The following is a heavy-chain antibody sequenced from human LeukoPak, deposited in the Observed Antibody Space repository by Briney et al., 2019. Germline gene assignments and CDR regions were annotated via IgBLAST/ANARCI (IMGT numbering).Heavy chain of an antibody. CDR2: IHPNSGGT. CDR1: GYTFSDFY. CDR3: ARDPLSNSWYYFDY. Sequence: ASVKVSCKASGYTFSDFYVHWVRQAPGQGLEWMGWIHPNSGGTNYAQSLQGRVTMTRDRSISTAYMELSRLTSDDTAVYYCARDPLSNSWYYFDYWGQGTLVTVSP. D-gene: IGHD2-2*01. V-gene: IGHV1-2*02. J-gene: IGHJ4*02.